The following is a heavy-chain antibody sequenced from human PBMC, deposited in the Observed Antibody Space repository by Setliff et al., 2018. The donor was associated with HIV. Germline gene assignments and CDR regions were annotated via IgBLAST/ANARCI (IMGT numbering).Heavy chain of an antibody. CDR2: IDSSGTT. D-gene: IGHD3-10*01. CDR3: ARDRHSSGLGSYGP. V-gene: IGHV4-4*07. CDR1: GGSFGVYR. Sequence: SETLSLTCTISGGSFGVYRWSWIRQSAGRGLERIGRIDSSGTTDYKPSLKGRVAISVDTSRNQFSLRVASVTAADTAVYFCARDRHSSGLGSYGPWGPGILGTVS. J-gene: IGHJ5*02.